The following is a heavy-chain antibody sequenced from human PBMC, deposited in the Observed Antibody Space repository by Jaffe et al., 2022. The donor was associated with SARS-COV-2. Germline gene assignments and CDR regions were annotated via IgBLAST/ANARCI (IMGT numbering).Heavy chain of an antibody. CDR1: GYTFTSYD. CDR3: ARGWHDVDTAVYYFDY. J-gene: IGHJ4*02. D-gene: IGHD5-18*01. Sequence: QVQLVQSGAEVKKPGASVKVSCKASGYTFTSYDINWVRQATGQGLEWMGWMNPNSGNTGYAQKFQGRVTMTRNTSISTAYMELSSLRSEDTAVYYCARGWHDVDTAVYYFDYWGQGTLVTVSS. V-gene: IGHV1-8*01. CDR2: MNPNSGNT.